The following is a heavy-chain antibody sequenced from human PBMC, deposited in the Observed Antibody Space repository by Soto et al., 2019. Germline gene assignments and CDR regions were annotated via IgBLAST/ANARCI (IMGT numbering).Heavy chain of an antibody. Sequence: GGSLRLSCAASGFTFRNFGLYWVLQAPGKGLEWVAVISYDGTKKYYAESVKGRFSISRDNSKNTLYLQMNSLRVEDTAVYYCAKELTVPGTFYYNYYGMDVWGRGTTVTVSS. V-gene: IGHV3-30*18. CDR3: AKELTVPGTFYYNYYGMDV. CDR2: ISYDGTKK. J-gene: IGHJ6*02. D-gene: IGHD6-19*01. CDR1: GFTFRNFG.